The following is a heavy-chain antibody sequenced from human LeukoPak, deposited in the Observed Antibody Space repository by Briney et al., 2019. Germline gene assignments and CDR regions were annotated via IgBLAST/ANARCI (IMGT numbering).Heavy chain of an antibody. V-gene: IGHV3-66*01. Sequence: GGSLRLSCAASGFTVGSYYMNWVRQAPGKGLEWVSVIYSGGSTYFADSVKGRFTISRDNSKNTLYLQMNSLRAEDTAVYYCARGLGSYSYYFDYWGQGTLATVSS. D-gene: IGHD3-10*01. CDR1: GFTVGSYY. CDR2: IYSGGST. CDR3: ARGLGSYSYYFDY. J-gene: IGHJ4*02.